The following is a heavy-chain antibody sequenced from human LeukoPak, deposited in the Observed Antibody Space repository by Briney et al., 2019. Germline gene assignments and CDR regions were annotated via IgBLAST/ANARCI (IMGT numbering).Heavy chain of an antibody. CDR2: ISAYNGNT. V-gene: IGHV1-18*01. D-gene: IGHD1-26*01. J-gene: IGHJ4*02. CDR1: GYTFTSYG. Sequence: ASVKVSCKASGYTFTSYGTSWVRQAPGQGLEWMGWISAYNGNTNYAQKLQGRVTMTTDTSTSTAYMELRSLRSDDTAVYYCARESGSYPIRTFDYWGQGTLVTVSS. CDR3: ARESGSYPIRTFDY.